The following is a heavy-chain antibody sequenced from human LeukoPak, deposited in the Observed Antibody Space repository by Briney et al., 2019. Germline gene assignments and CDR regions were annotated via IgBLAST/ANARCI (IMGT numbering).Heavy chain of an antibody. CDR2: ISGSGGST. Sequence: GGSLRLSCAASGFTFSSYGMSWVRQAPGKGLEWVSAISGSGGSTYYADSVKGRFTISRDNAKNSLYLQMNSLRAEDTAVYYCARDLTDSGSYDEVDYWGQGTLVTVSS. CDR1: GFTFSSYG. V-gene: IGHV3-23*01. J-gene: IGHJ4*02. CDR3: ARDLTDSGSYDEVDY. D-gene: IGHD1-26*01.